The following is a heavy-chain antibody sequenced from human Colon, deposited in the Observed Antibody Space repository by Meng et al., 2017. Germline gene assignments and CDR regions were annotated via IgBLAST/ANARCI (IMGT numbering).Heavy chain of an antibody. Sequence: GGSLRLCCAASGFTVSSNYMSWVRQAPGKGLEWVSVIYSGGSTYYADSVKGRFTISRDNSKNTLYLQMNSLRAEDTAVYYCARMSRAAADNWFDPWGQGTLVTVSS. V-gene: IGHV3-53*01. CDR2: IYSGGST. CDR3: ARMSRAAADNWFDP. J-gene: IGHJ5*02. D-gene: IGHD6-13*01. CDR1: GFTVSSNY.